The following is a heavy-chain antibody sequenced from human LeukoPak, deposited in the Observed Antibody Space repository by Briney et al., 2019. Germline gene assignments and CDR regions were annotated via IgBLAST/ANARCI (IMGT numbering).Heavy chain of an antibody. CDR2: ISSSGSTI. V-gene: IGHV3-11*01. D-gene: IGHD3-16*02. J-gene: IGHJ3*02. Sequence: GGFLRLSCAASGFTFSDYYMSWIRQAPGKGLEWVSYISSSGSTIYYADSVKGRFTISRDNAKNSLYLQMNSLRAEDTAVYYCARVLANVYDYVWGSYRFGAFDIWGQGTMVTVSS. CDR1: GFTFSDYY. CDR3: ARVLANVYDYVWGSYRFGAFDI.